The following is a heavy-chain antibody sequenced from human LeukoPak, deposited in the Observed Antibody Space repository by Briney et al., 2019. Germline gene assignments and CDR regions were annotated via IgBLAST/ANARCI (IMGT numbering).Heavy chain of an antibody. CDR2: ISSSGSTI. CDR1: GFTFSSYE. Sequence: PGGSLRLSCAASGFTFSSYEMNWVRQAPGKGLEWVSYISSSGSTIYYADSVKGRFTISRDNAKNSLYLQMNSLRAEGTAVYYCARDKIVGATNFDYWGQGTLVTVSS. D-gene: IGHD1-26*01. V-gene: IGHV3-48*03. CDR3: ARDKIVGATNFDY. J-gene: IGHJ4*02.